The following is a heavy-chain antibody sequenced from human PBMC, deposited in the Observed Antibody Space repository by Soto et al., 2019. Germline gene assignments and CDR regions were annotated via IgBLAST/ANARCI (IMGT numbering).Heavy chain of an antibody. CDR2: ISSSSSYI. D-gene: IGHD3-16*01. J-gene: IGHJ6*03. CDR1: GFTFSSFS. CDR3: AKDGMITFGGPHYYYMDV. V-gene: IGHV3-21*01. Sequence: PGGSLRLSWAASGFTFSSFSMHWVRQAPGKGLEWVSSISSSSSYIHYADSVKGRFTISRDNSKNTLYLQMNSLRAEDTAVYYCAKDGMITFGGPHYYYMDVWGKGTAVTVSS.